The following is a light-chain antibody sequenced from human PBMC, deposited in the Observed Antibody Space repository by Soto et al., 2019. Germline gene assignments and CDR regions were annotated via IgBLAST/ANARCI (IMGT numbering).Light chain of an antibody. J-gene: IGKJ1*01. CDR1: QGISNY. Sequence: DVQMTQSPSSLSASVGDRVTITCRASQGISNYLAWYQQKPGKGPKLLIYAASTLQSGVPSRFSGSGSGTDFTLTISSLQPEDVATYNCQKYNSAPSFGQGTKVDVK. V-gene: IGKV1-27*01. CDR2: AAS. CDR3: QKYNSAPS.